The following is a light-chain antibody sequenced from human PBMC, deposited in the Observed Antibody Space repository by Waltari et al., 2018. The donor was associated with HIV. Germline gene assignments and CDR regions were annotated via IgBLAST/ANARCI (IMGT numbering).Light chain of an antibody. Sequence: QMTQSPSSLSASVGDRVTIPCQASQDITKKLSWYQQKPGKAPNLLISDASTLAPGIPSRFSGSGSGTHFSLSIGSLQPEDIATYFCLQFHTRPLTFGAGTKVEIK. V-gene: IGKV1-33*01. CDR3: LQFHTRPLT. CDR2: DAS. J-gene: IGKJ4*01. CDR1: QDITKK.